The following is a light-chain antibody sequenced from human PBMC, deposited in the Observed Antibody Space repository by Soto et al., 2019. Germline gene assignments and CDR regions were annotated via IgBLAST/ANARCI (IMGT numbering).Light chain of an antibody. V-gene: IGLV2-23*03. CDR2: EGS. CDR3: CSYAGSTTFV. Sequence: QSVLTQPASVSGSPGQSITISYTGTSSDVGSYKLVSWYQQYPGKAPKLMIYEGSKRPSGVSNRFSGSKSGNTASLTISGLQAEDEADYYCCSYAGSTTFVFGGGTKLTVL. J-gene: IGLJ3*02. CDR1: SSDVGSYKL.